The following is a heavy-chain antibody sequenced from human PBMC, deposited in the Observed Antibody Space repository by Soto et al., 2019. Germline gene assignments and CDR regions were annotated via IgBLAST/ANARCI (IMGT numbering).Heavy chain of an antibody. Sequence: SETRSRTCTPSGGSISSYYWSWIRQPPGKGLEWIGYIYYSGSTNYNPSLKSRVTISVDTSKNQFSLKLSSVTAADTAVYYCARDRARYGMDVWGQGTTVTVSS. J-gene: IGHJ6*02. D-gene: IGHD3-10*01. CDR1: GGSISSYY. V-gene: IGHV4-59*01. CDR2: IYYSGST. CDR3: ARDRARYGMDV.